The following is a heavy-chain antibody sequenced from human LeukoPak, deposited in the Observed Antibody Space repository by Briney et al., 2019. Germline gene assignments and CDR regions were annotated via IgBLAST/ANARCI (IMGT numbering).Heavy chain of an antibody. D-gene: IGHD1-26*01. CDR1: GFTFSSYA. Sequence: GGSLRLSCAASGFTFSSYAMNWVRQAPGKGLEWVSGISGSGASTSYADSVKGRFTISRDNSRNTIYLQMNSLRAEDTAVYFCAKDRQRMGADFDYWGQGTLVTVCS. J-gene: IGHJ4*02. CDR3: AKDRQRMGADFDY. V-gene: IGHV3-23*01. CDR2: ISGSGAST.